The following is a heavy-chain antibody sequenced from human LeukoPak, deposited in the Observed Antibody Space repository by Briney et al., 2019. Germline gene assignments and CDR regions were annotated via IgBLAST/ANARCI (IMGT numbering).Heavy chain of an antibody. CDR2: INPNSGGT. J-gene: IGHJ4*02. Sequence: ASVKVSCKASGYTFTGYYMHWVRQAPGQGLEWMGWINPNSGGTNYAQKFQGRVTMTRDTSISTAYMELSRLRSDDTAVYYCARDHYYDSSGYSRTGFDYWGQGTLVTVSS. D-gene: IGHD3-22*01. CDR3: ARDHYYDSSGYSRTGFDY. CDR1: GYTFTGYY. V-gene: IGHV1-2*02.